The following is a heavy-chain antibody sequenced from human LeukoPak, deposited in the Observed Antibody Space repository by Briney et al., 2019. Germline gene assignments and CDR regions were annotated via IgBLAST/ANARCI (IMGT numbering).Heavy chain of an antibody. D-gene: IGHD3-10*01. CDR1: GFTFSSYW. CDR2: ISSSSSTI. V-gene: IGHV3-48*01. J-gene: IGHJ3*02. Sequence: GGSLRLSCAASGFTFSSYWMSWVRQAPGKGLEWVSYISSSSSTIYYADSVKGRFTISRDNAKNSLYLQMNSLRAEDTAVYYCARDSGYAFDIWGQGTMVTVSS. CDR3: ARDSGYAFDI.